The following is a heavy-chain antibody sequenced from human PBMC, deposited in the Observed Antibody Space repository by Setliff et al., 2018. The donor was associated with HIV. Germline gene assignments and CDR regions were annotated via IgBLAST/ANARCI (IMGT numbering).Heavy chain of an antibody. CDR1: GFXLSNCW. J-gene: IGHJ6*02. V-gene: IGHV3-7*03. CDR2: IKQDGSDT. CDR3: ARXXXXGNXXYYYGMDV. Sequence: GGSLRLSCAAXGFXLSNCWMTGGRQAPGKGLEWVANIKQDGSDTYYADSVKGRFTVSRDNAKNSTYLQMHHLRAEDLPMYYCARXXXXGNXXYYYGMDVWGQGTTVTVSS.